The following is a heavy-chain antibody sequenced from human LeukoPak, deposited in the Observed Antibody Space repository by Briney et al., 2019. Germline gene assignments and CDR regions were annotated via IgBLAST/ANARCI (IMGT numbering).Heavy chain of an antibody. V-gene: IGHV4-39*07. Sequence: PSETLSLTCTVSGGSISSGDYYWSWIRQPPGKGLEWIGEINHSGSTNYNPSLKSRVTISVDTSKNQFSLKLSSVTAADTAVYYCARDIVGYYFDYWGQGTLVTVSS. CDR1: GGSISSGDYY. CDR3: ARDIVGYYFDY. D-gene: IGHD2-15*01. CDR2: INHSGST. J-gene: IGHJ4*02.